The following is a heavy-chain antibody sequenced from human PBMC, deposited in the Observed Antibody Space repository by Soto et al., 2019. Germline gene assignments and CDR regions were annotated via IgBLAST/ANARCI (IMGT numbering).Heavy chain of an antibody. CDR2: IIPILGIA. CDR3: ARGLSSSGFDP. Sequence: GASVKVSCKASGGTFSSYTISWVRQAPGQGLEWMGRIIPILGIANYAQKFQGRVTITADKSTSTAYMELSSLRSEDTAVYYCARGLSSSGFDPWGQGTLVTVSS. V-gene: IGHV1-69*02. CDR1: GGTFSSYT. D-gene: IGHD6-6*01. J-gene: IGHJ5*02.